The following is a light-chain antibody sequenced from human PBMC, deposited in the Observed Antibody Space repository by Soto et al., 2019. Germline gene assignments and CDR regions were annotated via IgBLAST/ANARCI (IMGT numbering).Light chain of an antibody. CDR2: GAS. CDR3: QQYNNWPPWT. V-gene: IGKV3-15*01. CDR1: QSVSSN. J-gene: IGKJ1*01. Sequence: EIVMTQSPATLSVSPGERATLSCRASQSVSSNLAWYQQKPGQAPRLLIYGASTRATGIPARFSGSGSGTEFTLTQGGLQSEDFAVYYCQQYNNWPPWTFGQGTKVEIK.